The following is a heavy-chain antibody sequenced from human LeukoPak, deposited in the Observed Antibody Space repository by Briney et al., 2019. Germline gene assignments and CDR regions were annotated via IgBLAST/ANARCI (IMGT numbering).Heavy chain of an antibody. CDR1: GYTFTSYG. J-gene: IGHJ4*02. Sequence: GSSVKVSCKASGYTFTSYGISWVRQAPGQGLEWMGWISAYNGNTNYAQNLPGRVTITTNTPTSTAYMHLRRLRSNHTPVYYLARSAAAGTDLDYWGQGTLVTVSS. CDR3: ARSAAAGTDLDY. V-gene: IGHV1-18*01. D-gene: IGHD6-13*01. CDR2: ISAYNGNT.